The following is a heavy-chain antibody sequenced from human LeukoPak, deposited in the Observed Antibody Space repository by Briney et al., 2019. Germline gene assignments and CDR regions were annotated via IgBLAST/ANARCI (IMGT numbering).Heavy chain of an antibody. D-gene: IGHD1-14*01. J-gene: IGHJ4*02. CDR1: GFTFNTYW. CDR2: IKQDGDEK. CDR3: ARCRDTSTAYRNSDF. Sequence: GGSLRLSCAASGFTFNTYWMSWARQAPGKGLEGVASIKQDGDEKYYVDSVKGRFTISRDNAQNSLYLQMNSLRGEDTAVYYCARCRDTSTAYRNSDFWGQGTLVTVSS. V-gene: IGHV3-7*03.